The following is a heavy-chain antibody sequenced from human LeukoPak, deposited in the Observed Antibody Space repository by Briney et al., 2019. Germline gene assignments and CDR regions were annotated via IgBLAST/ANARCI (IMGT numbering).Heavy chain of an antibody. J-gene: IGHJ6*03. V-gene: IGHV3-9*01. CDR1: GFIFDDYA. Sequence: GRSLRLSCAASGFIFDDYAMHWVRQAPGKGVEWVSGISGDSGSIGYADSVRGRFTISRDDAKKSLYLQMNSLRAEDTALYYCAKGAGDMDVWGKGTTVTVSS. D-gene: IGHD3-10*01. CDR2: ISGDSGSI. CDR3: AKGAGDMDV.